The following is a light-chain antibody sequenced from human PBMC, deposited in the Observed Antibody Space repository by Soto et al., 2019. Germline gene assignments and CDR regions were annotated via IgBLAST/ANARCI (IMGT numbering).Light chain of an antibody. CDR2: EVS. J-gene: IGLJ3*02. V-gene: IGLV2-14*01. CDR3: SSYTDSSGRV. CDR1: ISDVGGYDY. Sequence: QSVLTQPASVSGSPGQSITISCIGTISDVGGYDYVSWYQQHPGKAPKVIIYEVSHRPSGVSYRFSGSKSGNTASLTISGLQAEDEADYHCSSYTDSSGRVFGGGTKLTVL.